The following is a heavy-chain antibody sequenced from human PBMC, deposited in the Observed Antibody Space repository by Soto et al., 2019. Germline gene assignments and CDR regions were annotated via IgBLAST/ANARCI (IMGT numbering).Heavy chain of an antibody. V-gene: IGHV1-8*02. D-gene: IGHD5-12*01. CDR3: ARRPRVATMSAWFDP. J-gene: IGHJ5*02. CDR2: MNPNSGNT. CDR1: GYTFTGYY. Sequence: ASVKVSCKASGYTFTGYYMHWVRQATGQGLEWMGWMNPNSGNTGYAQKFQGRVTMTRNTSISTAYMELSSLRSEDTAVYYCARRPRVATMSAWFDPWGQGTLVTVSS.